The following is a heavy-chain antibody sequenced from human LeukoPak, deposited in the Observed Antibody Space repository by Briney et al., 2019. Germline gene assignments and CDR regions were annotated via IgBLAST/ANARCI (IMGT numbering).Heavy chain of an antibody. CDR1: GFTFSSYA. D-gene: IGHD3-10*01. Sequence: GGSLRLTCAASGFTFSSYAMSWVRQAPGKGLEWVSAISGSGGSTYYADSVKGRFTISRDNSKNTLYLQMNSLRAEDTAAYYCAKRGSKDYFDYWGQGTLVTVSS. J-gene: IGHJ4*02. CDR3: AKRGSKDYFDY. CDR2: ISGSGGST. V-gene: IGHV3-23*01.